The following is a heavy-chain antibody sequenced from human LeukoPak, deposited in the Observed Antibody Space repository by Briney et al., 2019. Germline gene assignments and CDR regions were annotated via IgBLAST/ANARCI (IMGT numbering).Heavy chain of an antibody. V-gene: IGHV6-1*01. CDR2: TYYRSKWYN. CDR3: TRAGSYGYYWYFDL. J-gene: IGHJ2*01. D-gene: IGHD5-18*01. CDR1: GESVSSNSAT. Sequence: SQTLSLTCAISGESVSSNSATWNWIRQSPSRGLEWLGRTYYRSKWYNDYAVSVKSRITINPDTSKNQFSLLLNSVTPEDTAVYYCTRAGSYGYYWYFDLWGRGTLVTVSS.